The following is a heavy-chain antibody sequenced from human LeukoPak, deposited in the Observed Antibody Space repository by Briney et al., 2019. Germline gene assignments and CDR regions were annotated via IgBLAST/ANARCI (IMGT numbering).Heavy chain of an antibody. D-gene: IGHD3-9*01. J-gene: IGHJ3*02. Sequence: SETLSLTCAVYGGSFSDYYWSWIRLPPGKGLEWIGYLSKSGNTNYSPSLKGRVTIFGDTSKNQFFLKLSSVTAADTAVYYCARARYVNSFYAFDIWGQGTLVTVSS. CDR2: LSKSGNT. CDR1: GGSFSDYY. V-gene: IGHV4-59*01. CDR3: ARARYVNSFYAFDI.